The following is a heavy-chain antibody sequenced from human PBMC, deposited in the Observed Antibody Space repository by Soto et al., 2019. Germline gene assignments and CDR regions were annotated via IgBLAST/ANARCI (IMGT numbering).Heavy chain of an antibody. CDR2: IVVGSGNT. CDR1: GYTFTSYG. J-gene: IGHJ4*02. Sequence: GASVKVSCKASGYTFTSYGISWVRQAPEQGLEWMGWIVVGSGNTNYAQKFKERVTITRDMSTSTAYMELSSLRAEDTAVQYCATGDYVAYFDYWGQGTLVTVSS. D-gene: IGHD4-17*01. V-gene: IGHV1-58*02. CDR3: ATGDYVAYFDY.